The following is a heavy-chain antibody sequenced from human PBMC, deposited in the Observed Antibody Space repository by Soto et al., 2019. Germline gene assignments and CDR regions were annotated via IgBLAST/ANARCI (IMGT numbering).Heavy chain of an antibody. V-gene: IGHV3-48*02. CDR2: ISSSSTI. CDR1: GFTFSSYS. J-gene: IGHJ5*02. CDR3: ARDSLDYGGNSGWFDP. D-gene: IGHD4-17*01. Sequence: EVQLVESGGGLVQPGGSLRLSCAASGFTFSSYSMNWVRQAPGKGLEWVSYISSSSTIYYADSVKGRFTISRDNAKNSLYLQMNSLRDEDTAVYYCARDSLDYGGNSGWFDPWGQGTLVTVSS.